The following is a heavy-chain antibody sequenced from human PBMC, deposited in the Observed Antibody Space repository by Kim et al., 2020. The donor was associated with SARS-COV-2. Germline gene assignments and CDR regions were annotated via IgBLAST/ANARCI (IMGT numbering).Heavy chain of an antibody. CDR3: ARGRWELPY. D-gene: IGHD1-26*01. V-gene: IGHV4-59*01. CDR2: IYYSGST. J-gene: IGHJ4*02. Sequence: SETLSLTCTVSGGSISNYYWSWIRQPPGKGLEWIGYIYYSGSTNYNPSLKSRVTISVDTSNNQVSLTLSSVTAADTAVYYCARGRWELPYWGQGTLGTVS. CDR1: GGSISNYY.